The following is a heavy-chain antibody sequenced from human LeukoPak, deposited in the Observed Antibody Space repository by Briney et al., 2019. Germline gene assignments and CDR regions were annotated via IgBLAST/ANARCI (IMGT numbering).Heavy chain of an antibody. CDR2: VSSDGNSK. Sequence: PGGSLRLSCAASGFTFSNYAMHWVRQAPGKGLEWVAVVSSDGNSKYYADSMKGRFTIPRDNSKNTVYLQMNSLRAEDTAVYYCANEIRPNDYWGQGTLVTVSS. D-gene: IGHD4-17*01. CDR3: ANEIRPNDY. V-gene: IGHV3-30*18. J-gene: IGHJ4*02. CDR1: GFTFSNYA.